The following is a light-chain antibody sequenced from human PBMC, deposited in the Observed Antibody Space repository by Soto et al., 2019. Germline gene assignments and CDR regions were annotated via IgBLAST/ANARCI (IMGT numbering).Light chain of an antibody. V-gene: IGKV3-15*01. Sequence: EIVMTQSPATLSVSPGERATLSCRASQRISCELAWYQQRPGQPPRLLIYGVSTMATGVPDRFSGSVSGSDFTLTISGLQSEDFAVYYCQQGHDWPLTFGQGTRLDI. CDR2: GVS. CDR1: QRISCE. J-gene: IGKJ2*01. CDR3: QQGHDWPLT.